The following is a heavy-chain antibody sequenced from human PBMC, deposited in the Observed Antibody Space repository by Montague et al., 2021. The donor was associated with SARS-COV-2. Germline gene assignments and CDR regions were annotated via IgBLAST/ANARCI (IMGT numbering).Heavy chain of an antibody. V-gene: IGHV4-34*01. D-gene: IGHD3-10*01. J-gene: IGHJ6*02. CDR1: GGSLSGYY. Sequence: SETLSLTCAVYGGSLSGYYWSWIRQPPGKGLEWIGEINHSANTKYNPSLKSPVTISIDTSKNQFSLKMTSVTAADTATYYCASGIYPSGSYYNRYYYGLNTWGPGTTVIVSS. CDR3: ASGIYPSGSYYNRYYYGLNT. CDR2: INHSANT.